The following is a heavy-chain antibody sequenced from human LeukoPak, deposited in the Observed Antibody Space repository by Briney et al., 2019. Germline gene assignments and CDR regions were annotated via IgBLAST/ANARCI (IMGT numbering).Heavy chain of an antibody. J-gene: IGHJ4*02. CDR3: ARDLRGYYGSGSS. Sequence: GGSLRLSCAASGFTFSSYAMHWVRQAPGKGLEWVAVISYDGSNKYYADSVKGRFTISRDNSKNTLYLQMNSLRAEDTAVYYCARDLRGYYGSGSSWGQGTLVTVSS. D-gene: IGHD3-10*01. CDR1: GFTFSSYA. V-gene: IGHV3-30*04. CDR2: ISYDGSNK.